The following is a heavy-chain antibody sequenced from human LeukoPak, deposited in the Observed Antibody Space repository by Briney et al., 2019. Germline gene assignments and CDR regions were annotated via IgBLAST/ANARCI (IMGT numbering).Heavy chain of an antibody. CDR3: ARDYSLDDSSGSYFDP. D-gene: IGHD3-10*01. CDR2: ISYDGTNK. Sequence: GGSLRLSCAASGFTFSSYAMHCVRQAPGKGHEWVAVISYDGTNKYYTDSVKGRFTISRDNSKNTPYLQMNSLRAEDTAVYYCARDYSLDDSSGSYFDPWGQGTLVTVSS. J-gene: IGHJ5*02. CDR1: GFTFSSYA. V-gene: IGHV3-30*10.